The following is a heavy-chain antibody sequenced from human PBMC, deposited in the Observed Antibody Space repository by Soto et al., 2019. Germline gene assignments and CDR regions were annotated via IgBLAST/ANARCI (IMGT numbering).Heavy chain of an antibody. Sequence: QVQLVQSGAEVKKPGSSVKVSCKASGGTFSSYAISWVRQAPGQGLEWMGGIIPIFGTANYAQKFQGRVTITADKSTSTAYMELSSLRSEDTAEYYCARDLGYSSSSGLIWFDPWGQGTLVTVSS. CDR2: IIPIFGTA. V-gene: IGHV1-69*06. J-gene: IGHJ5*02. D-gene: IGHD6-6*01. CDR3: ARDLGYSSSSGLIWFDP. CDR1: GGTFSSYA.